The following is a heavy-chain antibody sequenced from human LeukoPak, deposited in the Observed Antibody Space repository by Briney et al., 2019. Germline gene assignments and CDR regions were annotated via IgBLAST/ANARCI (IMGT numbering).Heavy chain of an antibody. D-gene: IGHD2-21*02. J-gene: IGHJ3*02. V-gene: IGHV3-53*01. Sequence: GGSLRLSCAASGFTVSSNYMSWVRQAPGKGLEWVSVIYSGGSTYYADSVKGRFTISRDNSKNTLYLQMNSLRAEDTAVYYCARARGGVWMGNGAFDIWGQGTMVTVSS. CDR2: IYSGGST. CDR1: GFTVSSNY. CDR3: ARARGGVWMGNGAFDI.